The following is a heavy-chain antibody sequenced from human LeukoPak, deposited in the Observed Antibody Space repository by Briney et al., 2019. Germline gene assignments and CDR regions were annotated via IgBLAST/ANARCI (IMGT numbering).Heavy chain of an antibody. V-gene: IGHV4-59*01. Sequence: PSETLSLTCTVSGGSISRYYWSWIRQPPGKGLEWIGYIYYSGSTNYNPSLKSRVTISVDTSKNQFSLKLSSVTAADTAVYYCARSQYDDFWSGYQNWFDPWGQGTLVTVSS. CDR3: ARSQYDDFWSGYQNWFDP. J-gene: IGHJ5*02. CDR2: IYYSGST. CDR1: GGSISRYY. D-gene: IGHD3-3*01.